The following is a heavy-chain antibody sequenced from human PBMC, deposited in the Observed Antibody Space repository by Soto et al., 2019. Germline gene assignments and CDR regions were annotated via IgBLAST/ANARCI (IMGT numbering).Heavy chain of an antibody. CDR1: GGSISNYY. CDR3: ARLYNWNYYGDY. V-gene: IGHV4-39*01. Sequence: SETLSLTCTVSGGSISNYYWGWIRQPPGKGLEWIGSIYYSGGTYYSPSLKSRVTISVDTSKNQFSLKLSSVTAADTAVYYCARLYNWNYYGDYWGQGILVTVSS. D-gene: IGHD1-7*01. CDR2: IYYSGGT. J-gene: IGHJ4*02.